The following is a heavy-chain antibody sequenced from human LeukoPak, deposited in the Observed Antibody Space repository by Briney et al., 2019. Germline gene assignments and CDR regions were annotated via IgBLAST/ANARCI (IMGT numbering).Heavy chain of an antibody. V-gene: IGHV3-74*01. Sequence: PGGSLRLSCAASGFTFSDYWMHCVRQAPGKGLVWVSRINSDGRNIRYAESVKGRLTISRDKAKNTLYLQMNSLTPEDTAVYYCAREGALGYGHYTYDYWGQGTLVTVSS. CDR3: AREGALGYGHYTYDY. CDR1: GFTFSDYW. J-gene: IGHJ4*02. CDR2: INSDGRNI. D-gene: IGHD4-17*01.